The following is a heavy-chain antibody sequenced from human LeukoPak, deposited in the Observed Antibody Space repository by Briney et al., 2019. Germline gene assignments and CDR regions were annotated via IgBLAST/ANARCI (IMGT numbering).Heavy chain of an antibody. V-gene: IGHV1-46*01. CDR1: GYTFTSYY. D-gene: IGHD1-26*01. Sequence: ASVKVSCKASGYTFTSYYMHWVRQAPGQGLEWMGIINPSGGSTSYAQKFQGRVTMTRDTSTSTVYMELSSLRSEDTAVYYCARDAGSVSYLTGGYFDYWGQGTLVTVSS. J-gene: IGHJ4*02. CDR3: ARDAGSVSYLTGGYFDY. CDR2: INPSGGST.